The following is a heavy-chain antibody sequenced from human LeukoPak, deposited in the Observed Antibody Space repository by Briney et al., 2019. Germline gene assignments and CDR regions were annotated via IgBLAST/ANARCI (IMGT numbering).Heavy chain of an antibody. CDR3: ARDGDYYDSSAHDAFDI. D-gene: IGHD3-22*01. J-gene: IGHJ3*02. CDR2: NSSSSSYI. V-gene: IGHV3-21*01. CDR1: GVTFSSYS. Sequence: GGSLRLSCAASGVTFSSYSMNWVRQAPGKGLEWVSSNSSSSSYIYYADSVKGRFTISRDNAKNSLYLQMNSLRAEDTAVYYCARDGDYYDSSAHDAFDIWGQGTMFTVSS.